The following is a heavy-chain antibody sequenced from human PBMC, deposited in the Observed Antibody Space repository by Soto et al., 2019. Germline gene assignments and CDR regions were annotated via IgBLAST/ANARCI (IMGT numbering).Heavy chain of an antibody. D-gene: IGHD2-8*01. CDR2: ITSSSSTI. CDR3: ARDDQYGVPFDY. V-gene: IGHV3-48*01. J-gene: IGHJ4*02. Sequence: EVQLVESGGGLVQPGGSLRLSCAVSGFTFSSYSMSWVRQAPGKGLEWVSYITSSSSTIYYADSVKGRFTISRDNAKNSLYLQMNRLRAEDTDVYYCARDDQYGVPFDYWGQGTLVTVSS. CDR1: GFTFSSYS.